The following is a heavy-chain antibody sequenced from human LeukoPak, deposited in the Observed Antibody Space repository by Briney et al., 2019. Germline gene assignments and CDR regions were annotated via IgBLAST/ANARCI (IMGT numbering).Heavy chain of an antibody. CDR2: IWYDGSNK. CDR1: GYTFSNYG. Sequence: GGCLRLSCAASGYTFSNYGMHWVRPAPGKGLEWVAVIWYDGSNKYYADSVKGRFTISRDNSKIILYLQINSLRAEDTAVYYCARDASDTAMVGYFQHWGQGTLVTVSS. CDR3: ARDASDTAMVGYFQH. J-gene: IGHJ1*01. V-gene: IGHV3-33*01. D-gene: IGHD5-18*01.